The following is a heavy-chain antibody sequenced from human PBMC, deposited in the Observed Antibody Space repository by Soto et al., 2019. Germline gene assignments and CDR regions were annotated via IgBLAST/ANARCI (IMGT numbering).Heavy chain of an antibody. Sequence: EVQLVESGGALVQPGGSLRLSCAASRFTFSTYEMHWLRQAPGKGLEWVSYISSGGDTVHYADSVKGRFTISRDNTRNSLYLQMNSLRDEDTALYYCVRYCSSTLCNGVATRTFDSWGQGTLVTVSS. V-gene: IGHV3-48*03. CDR1: RFTFSTYE. J-gene: IGHJ4*02. CDR3: VRYCSSTLCNGVATRTFDS. CDR2: ISSGGDTV. D-gene: IGHD2-2*01.